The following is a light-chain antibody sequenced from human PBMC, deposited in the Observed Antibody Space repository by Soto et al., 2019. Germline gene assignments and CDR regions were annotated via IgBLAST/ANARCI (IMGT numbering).Light chain of an antibody. CDR2: GAS. V-gene: IGKV3-20*01. J-gene: IGKJ2*01. CDR1: QSVSSSY. Sequence: EIVLTQSPXTLSLSPGERATLSCRASQSVSSSYLAWYQQKPGQAPRLLIYGASSRATGIPDRFSGSGSGTDFTLTISRLEPEDFAVYYCQQYGSSYTFGQGTKLEIK. CDR3: QQYGSSYT.